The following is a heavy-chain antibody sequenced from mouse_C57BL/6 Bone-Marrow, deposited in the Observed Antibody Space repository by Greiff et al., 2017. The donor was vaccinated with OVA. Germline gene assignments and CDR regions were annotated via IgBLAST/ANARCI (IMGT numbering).Heavy chain of an antibody. J-gene: IGHJ4*01. D-gene: IGHD3-1*01. Sequence: VQLQQSGAELVRPGTSVKVSCKASTYALTNYMIEWVKQRPGQGLEWIGVINPGSGGTNYNEKFKGKATLTADKSSSTAYMQRSSLTSEDSAVYFCARNPFRRARAMDYWGQGTSVTVSS. CDR1: TYALTNYM. V-gene: IGHV1-54*01. CDR3: ARNPFRRARAMDY. CDR2: INPGSGGT.